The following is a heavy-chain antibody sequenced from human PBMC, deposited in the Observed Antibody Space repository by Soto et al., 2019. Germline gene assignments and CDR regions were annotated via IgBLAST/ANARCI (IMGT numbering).Heavy chain of an antibody. V-gene: IGHV3-23*01. CDR2: MSGTGDST. CDR3: AKGVYSYHSSDSDALDI. D-gene: IGHD3-22*01. Sequence: GVLRLSCAASGFTFRSYAMSWVRQAPGKGLEWASAMSGTGDSTYYADSVKGRFTNSRDNSKNTLYLLMNSLRVEDTATYYCAKGVYSYHSSDSDALDIWCRGTMVTV. J-gene: IGHJ3*02. CDR1: GFTFRSYA.